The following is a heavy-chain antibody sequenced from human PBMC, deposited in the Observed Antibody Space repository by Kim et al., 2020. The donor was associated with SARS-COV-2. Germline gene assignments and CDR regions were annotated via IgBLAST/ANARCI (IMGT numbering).Heavy chain of an antibody. J-gene: IGHJ4*02. V-gene: IGHV4-31*03. CDR3: ARAELDGSGSYYASDY. CDR2: IYYSGST. Sequence: SETLSLTCTVSGGSISSGGYYWSWIRQHPGKGLEWIGYIYYSGSTYYNPSLKSRVTISVDTSKNQFSLKLSFVTAADMSVYYCARAELDGSGSYYASDYWGQGTLVTVSS. CDR1: GGSISSGGYY. D-gene: IGHD3-10*01.